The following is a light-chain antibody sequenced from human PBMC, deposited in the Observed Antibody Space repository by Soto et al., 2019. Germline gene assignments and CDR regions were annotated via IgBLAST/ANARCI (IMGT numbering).Light chain of an antibody. CDR1: QSVLHTSYNKNY. CDR2: WAS. Sequence: DIVMTQSPDSLAVSLGESATINCKSSQSVLHTSYNKNYLAWYQQKPGHPPKVLIYWASTRESGVPDRFSGSGSWTAFALTISDLQAEDVAVYYCQQSYSSPLTFCGGTKGKIK. CDR3: QQSYSSPLT. J-gene: IGKJ4*01. V-gene: IGKV4-1*01.